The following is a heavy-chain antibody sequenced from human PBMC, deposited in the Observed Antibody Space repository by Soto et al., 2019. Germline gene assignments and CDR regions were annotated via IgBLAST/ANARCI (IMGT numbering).Heavy chain of an antibody. V-gene: IGHV4-34*01. CDR1: GGSCSGYY. D-gene: IGHD4-4*01. Sequence: SETLCLTCAVYGGSCSGYYWSWIRQPPGKGLEWIGEINHSGSTNYNPSLKSRVTISVDTSKNQFSLKLSSVTAADPAVYYCARTSKRSASTVYYFDYSGQGTLVTVSS. CDR2: INHSGST. J-gene: IGHJ4*02. CDR3: ARTSKRSASTVYYFDY.